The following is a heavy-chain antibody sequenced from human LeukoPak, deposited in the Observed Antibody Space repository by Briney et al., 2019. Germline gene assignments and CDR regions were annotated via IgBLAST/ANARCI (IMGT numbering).Heavy chain of an antibody. Sequence: GGSLRLSCAASGLTFSSYWMSWVRQAPGKGLEWAANIKQDGSEKYYVDSVKGRFTISRDNAKNSLYLQMNSLRAEDTAVYYCARTSGRSSWYSYYYYGMDVWGQGTTVTVSS. V-gene: IGHV3-7*01. D-gene: IGHD6-13*01. CDR2: IKQDGSEK. CDR3: ARTSGRSSWYSYYYYGMDV. J-gene: IGHJ6*02. CDR1: GLTFSSYW.